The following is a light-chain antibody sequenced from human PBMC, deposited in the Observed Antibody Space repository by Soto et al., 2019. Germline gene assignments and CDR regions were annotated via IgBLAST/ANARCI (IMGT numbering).Light chain of an antibody. V-gene: IGKV3-11*01. Sequence: EIVLTQSRATLSLSPGERATLSCRASQSVSSYLAWYQQKPGQAPRLLIYDASNRATGIPARFSGSGSGTDFTLTISSLEPEDFAVYYCQQRSNWPPLFTFGPGTKVDIK. J-gene: IGKJ3*01. CDR1: QSVSSY. CDR3: QQRSNWPPLFT. CDR2: DAS.